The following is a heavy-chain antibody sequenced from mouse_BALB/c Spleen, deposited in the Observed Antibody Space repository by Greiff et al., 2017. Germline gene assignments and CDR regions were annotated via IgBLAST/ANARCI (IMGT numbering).Heavy chain of an antibody. Sequence: DVQLQESGGDLVKPGGSLKLSCAASGFTFSSYGMSWVRQTPDKRLEWVATISSGGSYTYYPDSVKGRFTISRDNAKNTLYLQMSSLKSEDTAMYYCARVGGYYYGSCYYFDYWGQGTTLTVSS. CDR2: ISSGGSYT. CDR3: ARVGGYYYGSCYYFDY. V-gene: IGHV5-6*01. CDR1: GFTFSSYG. J-gene: IGHJ2*01. D-gene: IGHD1-1*01.